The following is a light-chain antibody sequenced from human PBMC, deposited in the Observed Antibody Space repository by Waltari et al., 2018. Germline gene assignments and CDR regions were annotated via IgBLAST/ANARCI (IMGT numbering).Light chain of an antibody. V-gene: IGLV2-11*01. CDR2: DVS. Sequence: QSALTQPRSVSAPPGQSVHISCTGTRRDFGCYNYISCYQHHPGKAPKLMIYDVSKRPSGVPDRFSGSKSGNTASLTISGLQAEDEADYYCCSYAGSYTYVFGTGTKVTVL. J-gene: IGLJ1*01. CDR1: RRDFGCYNY. CDR3: CSYAGSYTYV.